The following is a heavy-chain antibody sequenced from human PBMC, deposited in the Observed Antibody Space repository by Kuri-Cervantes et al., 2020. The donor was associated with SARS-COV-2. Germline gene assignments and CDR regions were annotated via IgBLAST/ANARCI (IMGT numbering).Heavy chain of an antibody. CDR2: IIPIFGTA. J-gene: IGHJ6*02. Sequence: GGSLRLSCAASGGTFSSYAISWVRQAPGQGLEWMGGIIPIFGTANYAQKFQGRVTITADESTSTAYMELSSLRSEDTAVYYCASRSTYCSSTSCYRGYYYYGMDVWGQGTTVTVSS. D-gene: IGHD2-2*02. CDR1: GGTFSSYA. V-gene: IGHV1-69*01. CDR3: ASRSTYCSSTSCYRGYYYYGMDV.